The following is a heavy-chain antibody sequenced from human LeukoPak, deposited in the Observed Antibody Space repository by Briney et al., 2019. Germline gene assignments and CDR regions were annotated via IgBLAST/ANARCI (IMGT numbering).Heavy chain of an antibody. CDR2: ISSSGSTI. CDR3: AREGSTMIVVVNAFDI. V-gene: IGHV3-48*04. CDR1: GFTFSSYS. D-gene: IGHD3-22*01. J-gene: IGHJ3*02. Sequence: GGSLRLSCAASGFTFSSYSMNWVRQAPGKGLEWVSYISSSGSTIYYADSVKGRFTISRDNAKNSLYLQMNSLRAEDTAVYYCAREGSTMIVVVNAFDIWGQGTMVTVSS.